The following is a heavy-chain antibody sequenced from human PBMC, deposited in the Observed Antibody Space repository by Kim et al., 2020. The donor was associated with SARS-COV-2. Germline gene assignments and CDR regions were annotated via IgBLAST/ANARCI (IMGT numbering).Heavy chain of an antibody. V-gene: IGHV1-3*01. D-gene: IGHD6-13*01. Sequence: ASVKVSCKASGYTFTSYAMHWVRQAPGQRLEWMGWINAGNGNTKYSQKFQGRVTITRDTSASTAYMELSSLRSEDTAVYYCARWASSSYYYYYGMDVWGQGTTVTVSS. CDR3: ARWASSSYYYYYGMDV. CDR2: INAGNGNT. CDR1: GYTFTSYA. J-gene: IGHJ6*02.